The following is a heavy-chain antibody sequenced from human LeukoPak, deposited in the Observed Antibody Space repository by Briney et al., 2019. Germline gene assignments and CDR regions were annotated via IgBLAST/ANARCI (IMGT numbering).Heavy chain of an antibody. J-gene: IGHJ5*02. CDR3: ARHRAYDYVWGSYRSNWFDP. CDR2: IYYSGST. Sequence: SETLSLTCTVSGGSISSSSYYWGWIRQPPGKGLEWIGSIYYSGSTYYNPSLKSRVTISVDTSKNQFSLKLSSVTAADTAVYYCARHRAYDYVWGSYRSNWFDPWGRGTLVTVSS. CDR1: GGSISSSSYY. V-gene: IGHV4-39*01. D-gene: IGHD3-16*02.